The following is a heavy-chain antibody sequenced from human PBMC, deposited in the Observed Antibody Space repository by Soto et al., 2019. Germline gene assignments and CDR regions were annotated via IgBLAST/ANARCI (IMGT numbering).Heavy chain of an antibody. D-gene: IGHD3-16*01. V-gene: IGHV3-9*01. CDR3: AKGLYDYIWGSPFDY. Sequence: EVQLVESGGGLVQPGRSLRLSCAASGFTFDDYAMHWVRQAPGKGLEWVSGISWNSGSIGYADSVKGRFTISRDNAKNSLYLQMNSLRAEDTDLYYVAKGLYDYIWGSPFDYWGQGTLVTVSS. CDR2: ISWNSGSI. J-gene: IGHJ4*02. CDR1: GFTFDDYA.